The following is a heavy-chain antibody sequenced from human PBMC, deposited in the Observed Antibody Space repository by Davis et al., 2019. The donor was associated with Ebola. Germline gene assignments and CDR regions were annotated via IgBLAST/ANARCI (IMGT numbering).Heavy chain of an antibody. CDR3: ARDWYDFWSGSYYYYYGMDV. CDR2: ISSSGSTI. CDR1: GFTFSSYS. V-gene: IGHV3-48*04. D-gene: IGHD3-3*01. J-gene: IGHJ6*02. Sequence: GESLKISCAASGFTFSSYSMNWVRQAPGKGLEWVSYISSSGSTIYYADSVKGRFTISRDNAKNSLYLQMNSLRAEDTAVYYCARDWYDFWSGSYYYYYGMDVWGQGTTVTVSS.